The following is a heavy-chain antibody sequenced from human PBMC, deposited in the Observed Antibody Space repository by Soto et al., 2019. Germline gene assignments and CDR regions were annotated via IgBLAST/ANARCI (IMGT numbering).Heavy chain of an antibody. Sequence: QVQLQQSGAEVKKPGASLKVSCKASGYSFATYGISWVRQAPGQGLQWMGWITPNNGDTNYAQRLQGRLTMTTDTSTNTAYMELRSLRSDDTAVYFCARLAPCIGGICYSRPLDFWGQGTLVTVSS. CDR1: GYSFATYG. CDR2: ITPNNGDT. D-gene: IGHD2-15*01. V-gene: IGHV1-18*01. J-gene: IGHJ4*02. CDR3: ARLAPCIGGICYSRPLDF.